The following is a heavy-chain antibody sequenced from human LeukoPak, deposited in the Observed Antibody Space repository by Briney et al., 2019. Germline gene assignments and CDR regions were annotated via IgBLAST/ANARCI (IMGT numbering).Heavy chain of an antibody. V-gene: IGHV3-9*01. CDR2: ISWNSDSI. CDR1: GFTFDDYA. CDR3: AKGPDYYDSSGYLGNPSN. Sequence: PGGSLRLSCAASGFTFDDYAMHWVRHAPGKGLEWVSRISWNSDSIGYADSVKGRFTISRDNAKNSLYLQMNSLRAEDTALYYCAKGPDYYDSSGYLGNPSNWGQGTLVTVSS. D-gene: IGHD3-22*01. J-gene: IGHJ4*02.